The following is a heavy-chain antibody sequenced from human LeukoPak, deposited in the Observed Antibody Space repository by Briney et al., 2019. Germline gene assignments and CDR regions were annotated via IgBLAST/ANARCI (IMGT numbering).Heavy chain of an antibody. Sequence: ASVTVSCKASGYTFTGYYMHWVRQAPGQGLEWMGWINPNSGGTNYAQKFQGRVTMTRDTSISTAYMELSRLRSDDTAVYYCARGTSSSFFFDYWGQGTLVTVSS. CDR1: GYTFTGYY. J-gene: IGHJ4*02. CDR2: INPNSGGT. D-gene: IGHD6-6*01. V-gene: IGHV1-2*02. CDR3: ARGTSSSFFFDY.